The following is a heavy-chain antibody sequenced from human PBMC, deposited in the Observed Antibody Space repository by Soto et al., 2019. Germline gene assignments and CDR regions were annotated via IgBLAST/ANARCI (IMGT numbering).Heavy chain of an antibody. V-gene: IGHV4-59*01. D-gene: IGHD3-3*01. CDR3: ARVPSPGFWSGFYYYMDV. J-gene: IGHJ6*03. CDR1: GGSISSYY. CDR2: IYYSGST. Sequence: SETMSLTCPVSGGSISSYYLSWIRQPPGKGLEWIGYIYYSGSTNYNPSLKSRVTISVDTSKNQFSLKLSSVTAADTAVYYCARVPSPGFWSGFYYYMDVWGKGTTVTVSS.